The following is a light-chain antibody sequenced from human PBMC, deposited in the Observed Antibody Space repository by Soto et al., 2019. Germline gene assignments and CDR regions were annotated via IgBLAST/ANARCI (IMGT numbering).Light chain of an antibody. V-gene: IGKV1-8*01. CDR1: QGISSY. Sequence: AIRMTQSPSSLSASTGDRVTITCRASQGISSYLAWYQQKPGKAPKLLIYAASTLQSGVPSRFSGSGSGTDFTLTISCLQSEDFATYYCQQYYSYPLITFGQGPRLEIK. CDR2: AAS. J-gene: IGKJ5*01. CDR3: QQYYSYPLIT.